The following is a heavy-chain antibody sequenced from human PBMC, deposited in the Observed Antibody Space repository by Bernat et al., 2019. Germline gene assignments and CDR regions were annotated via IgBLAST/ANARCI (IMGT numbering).Heavy chain of an antibody. J-gene: IGHJ5*02. D-gene: IGHD3-3*01. V-gene: IGHV3-23*01. CDR3: AKDWDDFWSGYYTWWFDP. CDR2: ISGSGGST. Sequence: EVQLLESGGGLVQPGGSLRLSCAASGFTFSSYAMSWVRQAPGKGLEWVSAISGSGGSTYYADSVKGRFTISRDNSKNTLYLQMNSLRAEDTAVYYCAKDWDDFWSGYYTWWFDPWGQGILVTVSS. CDR1: GFTFSSYA.